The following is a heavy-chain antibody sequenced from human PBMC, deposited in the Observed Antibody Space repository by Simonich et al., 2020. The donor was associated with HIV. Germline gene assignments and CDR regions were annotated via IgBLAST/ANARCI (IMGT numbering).Heavy chain of an antibody. CDR2: IYYSGST. V-gene: IGHV4-31*11. J-gene: IGHJ3*02. CDR1: GGSISSGGYY. Sequence: QVQLQQWGAGLLKPSETLSLTCAVYGGSISSGGYYWSRIRQHPGKGLEWIGYIYYSGSTYYNPSLKSRVTISVDTSKNQFSLKLSSVTAADTAVYYCARDRSGTDIWGQGTMVTVSS. CDR3: ARDRSGTDI. D-gene: IGHD1-26*01.